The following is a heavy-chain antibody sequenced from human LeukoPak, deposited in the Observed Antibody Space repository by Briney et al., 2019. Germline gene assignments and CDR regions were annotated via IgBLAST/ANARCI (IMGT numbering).Heavy chain of an antibody. Sequence: GGSLRLSCAASGFTFSSYAIHWVRQAPGKGLEWVAVISYDGSNKYYADSVKGRFTISRDNSKNTLYLQMNSLRAEDTAVYYCARETGSAVGSTDFDYWGQGTLVTVSS. J-gene: IGHJ4*02. CDR3: ARETGSAVGSTDFDY. D-gene: IGHD4-17*01. CDR2: ISYDGSNK. CDR1: GFTFSSYA. V-gene: IGHV3-30-3*01.